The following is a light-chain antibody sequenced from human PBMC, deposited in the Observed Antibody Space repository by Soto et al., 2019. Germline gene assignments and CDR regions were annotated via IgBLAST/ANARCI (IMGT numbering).Light chain of an antibody. V-gene: IGKV3-20*01. Sequence: EIVLTQSPGNLSLSPGERATLSCRASQSVSSSYLAWYQQKPGQAPRLLIYGASSRATGIPDRFSGSGSGTDFTLTISRLEPEDFAVYYCQQYGSSRTLGQGTKVAIK. CDR1: QSVSSSY. J-gene: IGKJ1*01. CDR2: GAS. CDR3: QQYGSSRT.